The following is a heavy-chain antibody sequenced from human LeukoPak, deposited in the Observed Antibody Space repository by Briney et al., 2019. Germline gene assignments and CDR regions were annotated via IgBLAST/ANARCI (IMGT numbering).Heavy chain of an antibody. J-gene: IGHJ4*02. CDR1: GYXFTIYG. Sequence: ASVKVSCKASGYXFTIYGISWVRQAPGQGREWMGWISAYNGNTKYAQTLQGRVTMTTDTSTSTAYMELRSLRSDDTALYYCARDQATVTTLLDYWGQGTLVTVSS. CDR2: ISAYNGNT. CDR3: ARDQATVTTLLDY. D-gene: IGHD4-11*01. V-gene: IGHV1-18*01.